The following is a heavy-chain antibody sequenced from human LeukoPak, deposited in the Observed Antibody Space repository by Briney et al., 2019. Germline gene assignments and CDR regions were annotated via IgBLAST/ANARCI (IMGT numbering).Heavy chain of an antibody. D-gene: IGHD3-22*01. V-gene: IGHV4-39*01. CDR3: ARRESSGYYYFFDY. CDR1: GVSIDSSSYY. Sequence: SQTLSLTCTVSGVSIDSSSYYWGWIRQTPGKGLEWIGNLYYRGSTYYNPSLKSRVTISVDTSKNQFSLRLSSVTAADTAVYYCARRESSGYYYFFDYWGQATLVTVSS. J-gene: IGHJ4*02. CDR2: LYYRGST.